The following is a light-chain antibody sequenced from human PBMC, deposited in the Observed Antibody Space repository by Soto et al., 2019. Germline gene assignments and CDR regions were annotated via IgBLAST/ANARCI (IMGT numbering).Light chain of an antibody. CDR3: CSYAGVSTHVV. J-gene: IGLJ2*01. CDR2: EGS. Sequence: QSALTQPASVSGSPGQSIIISCTGTSSDVGSYNLVSWYQQHPGKAPKLMIYEGSKRPSGVSIRFSGSKSGNTASLTISGLQAEDEADYYCCSYAGVSTHVVFGGGTKVTVL. CDR1: SSDVGSYNL. V-gene: IGLV2-23*01.